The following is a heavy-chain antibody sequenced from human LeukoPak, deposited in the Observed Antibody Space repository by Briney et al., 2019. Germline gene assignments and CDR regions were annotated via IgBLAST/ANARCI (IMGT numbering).Heavy chain of an antibody. D-gene: IGHD4-17*01. CDR2: INPNTGDR. Sequence: GASLKVSCKASGYTFINYHINWVRQAPGQGLEWMGWINPNTGDRGYAQKFQGRVSITSDTSISTAYMELGSPRSEDTAVYFCARPTSLTASGSDYWGQGTLVTVSS. CDR1: GYTFINYH. J-gene: IGHJ4*02. V-gene: IGHV1-8*03. CDR3: ARPTSLTASGSDY.